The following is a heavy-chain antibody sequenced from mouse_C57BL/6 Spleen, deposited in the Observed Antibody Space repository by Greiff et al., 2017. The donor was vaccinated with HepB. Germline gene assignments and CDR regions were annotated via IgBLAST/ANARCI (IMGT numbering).Heavy chain of an antibody. CDR3: AYGPWYFDV. CDR1: GYTFTSYW. J-gene: IGHJ1*03. D-gene: IGHD1-2*01. V-gene: IGHV1-64*01. Sequence: QVQLRQPGAELVKPGASVKLSCKASGYTFTSYWMHWVKQRPGQGLEWIGMIHPNSGSTNYNEKFKSKATLTVDKSSSTAYMQLSSLTSEDSAVYYCAYGPWYFDVWGTGTTVTVSS. CDR2: IHPNSGST.